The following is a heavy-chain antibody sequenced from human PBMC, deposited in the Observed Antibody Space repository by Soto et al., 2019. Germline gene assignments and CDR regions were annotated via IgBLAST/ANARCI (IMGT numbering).Heavy chain of an antibody. CDR3: ARGTQCISTSCLYYYYGMDV. Sequence: QVQLVQSGAEVKKPGSSVKVSCKASGGTFSSYAISWVRQAPGQGLEWMGGLIPIFGTANYAQKFQGRVTITADESTSTAYMELSSLRSEDTAVYYCARGTQCISTSCLYYYYGMDVWGQGTTVTVSS. V-gene: IGHV1-69*12. CDR2: LIPIFGTA. J-gene: IGHJ6*02. CDR1: GGTFSSYA. D-gene: IGHD2-2*01.